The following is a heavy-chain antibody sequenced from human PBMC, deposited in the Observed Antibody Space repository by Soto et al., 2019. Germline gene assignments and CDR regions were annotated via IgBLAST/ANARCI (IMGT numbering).Heavy chain of an antibody. Sequence: SETLSLTCAVYGASLSDNYCNWLRQPPGKGLEWIGEINHSGNTNYNPSLRSRVTKSIDTSKNQLSLNLGSVSAADTSVYYCERGRGEFDAWGQGTPVTVSS. CDR2: INHSGNT. CDR3: ERGRGEFDA. D-gene: IGHD2-21*01. CDR1: GASLSDNY. J-gene: IGHJ5*02. V-gene: IGHV4-34*01.